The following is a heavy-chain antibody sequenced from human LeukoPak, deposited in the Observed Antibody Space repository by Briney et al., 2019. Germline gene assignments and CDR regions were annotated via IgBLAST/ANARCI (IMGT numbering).Heavy chain of an antibody. J-gene: IGHJ6*02. CDR2: ISYDGSNK. Sequence: SGGSLRLSCAASGFTFSSYGMPWVRQAPGKGLEWVAVISYDGSNKCYADSVKGRFTISRDNSKNTLYLQMNSLRAEDTAVYYCAKDRYAVFGVVLNYYYYGMGVWGQGTTVTVSS. D-gene: IGHD3-3*01. V-gene: IGHV3-30*18. CDR3: AKDRYAVFGVVLNYYYYGMGV. CDR1: GFTFSSYG.